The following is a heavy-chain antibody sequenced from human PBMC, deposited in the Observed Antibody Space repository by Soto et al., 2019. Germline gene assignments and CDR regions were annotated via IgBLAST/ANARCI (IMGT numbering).Heavy chain of an antibody. D-gene: IGHD3-3*01. CDR3: ARGTQDFWSGYYFVY. CDR1: GGSFSGYY. J-gene: IGHJ4*02. V-gene: IGHV4-34*01. CDR2: INHSGST. Sequence: PSETLSLTCAVYGGSFSGYYWSWIRQPPGKGLEWIGEINHSGSTNYNPSLKSRVTISVDTSKNQFSLKLSSVTAADTAVYYCARGTQDFWSGYYFVYWGQGTLVTVSS.